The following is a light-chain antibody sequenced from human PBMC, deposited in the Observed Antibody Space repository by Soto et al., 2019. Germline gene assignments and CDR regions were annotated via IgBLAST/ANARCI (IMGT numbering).Light chain of an antibody. V-gene: IGLV2-14*01. Sequence: QSALTQPASVSGSPGQSITISCTGTGSDVGGYNYVSWYQQHPGKAPKLIIYEVSNRPSGVSNRFSGSKSGNAASLTISGLQAEDEADYYCSSYTTYTSPWVFGGGTQLTVL. CDR2: EVS. CDR1: GSDVGGYNY. CDR3: SSYTTYTSPWV. J-gene: IGLJ3*02.